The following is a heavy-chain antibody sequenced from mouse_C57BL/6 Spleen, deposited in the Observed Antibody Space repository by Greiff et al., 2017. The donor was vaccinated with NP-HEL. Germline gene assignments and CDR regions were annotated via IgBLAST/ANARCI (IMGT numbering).Heavy chain of an antibody. V-gene: IGHV1-26*01. CDR1: GYTFTDYY. CDR2: INPNNGGT. CDR3: SRRFWYVDV. J-gene: IGHJ1*03. Sequence: EVQLQQSGPELVKPGASVKISCKASGYTFTDYYMNWVKQSHGKSLEWIGDINPNNGGTRYNQKFKGKATLTVEKSSSTSYIELRSLTSEDSAVYYVSRRFWYVDVWGTGTTVTVSS.